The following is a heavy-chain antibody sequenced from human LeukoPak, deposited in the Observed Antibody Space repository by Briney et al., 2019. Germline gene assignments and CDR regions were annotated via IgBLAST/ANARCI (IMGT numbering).Heavy chain of an antibody. CDR2: MYYSGSN. CDR3: ARGIPLIAAAGEGWSYYFDY. Sequence: SETLSLTCTVSGGSISSSSYYWGWLRQPPGKGRDWSGSMYYSGSNSYNPSIKSRVTISVGTSKNQFSLKLSSVTAADTAVYYCARGIPLIAAAGEGWSYYFDYWGQGTLVTVSS. V-gene: IGHV4-39*07. CDR1: GGSISSSSYY. D-gene: IGHD6-13*01. J-gene: IGHJ4*02.